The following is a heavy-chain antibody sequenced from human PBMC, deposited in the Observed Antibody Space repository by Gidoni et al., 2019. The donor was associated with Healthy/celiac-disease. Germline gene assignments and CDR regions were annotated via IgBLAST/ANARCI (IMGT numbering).Heavy chain of an antibody. CDR1: GDSVSSNSAA. J-gene: IGHJ4*02. CDR2: TYHRSKWYN. V-gene: IGHV6-1*01. Sequence: QVQLQQSGPGLVKASQTLSLTCSISGDSVSSNSAAWNWVRQSPSRGLEWLGRTYHRSKWYNDYAVSVKSRRTINPDTSKNQFSLQLNSVTPEDTAVYYCAREGAAGRVGHIDYWGQGTLVTVSS. CDR3: AREGAAGRVGHIDY. D-gene: IGHD6-13*01.